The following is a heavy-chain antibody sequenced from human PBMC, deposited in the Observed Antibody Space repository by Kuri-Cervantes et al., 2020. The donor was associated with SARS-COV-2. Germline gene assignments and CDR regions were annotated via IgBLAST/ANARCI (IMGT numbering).Heavy chain of an antibody. CDR1: GFTFSSYS. J-gene: IGHJ4*02. V-gene: IGHV3-21*04. CDR2: ISSSSSSYI. Sequence: GESLKISCAASGFTFSSYSMNWVRQAPGKGLEWVSSISSSSSSYIYYADSVKGRFTISRDNAKNSLYLQMNSLRAEDTAVYYCAKVGLGYDFWSGYYEVAAAGSLDYWGQGTLVTVSS. CDR3: AKVGLGYDFWSGYYEVAAAGSLDY. D-gene: IGHD3-3*01.